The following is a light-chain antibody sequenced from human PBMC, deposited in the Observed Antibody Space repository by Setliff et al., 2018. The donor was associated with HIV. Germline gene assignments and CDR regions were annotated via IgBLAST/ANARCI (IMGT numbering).Light chain of an antibody. J-gene: IGLJ2*01. V-gene: IGLV2-11*01. CDR1: SSDVGDYNH. Sequence: QSALAQPRSVSGSPGRSVTISCTGTSSDVGDYNHVSWYQQHPGKAPKLIIYDANKRPSGVPDRFSASKSGNTASLTISGLQAEDEADYYCSSYAGSNNLVFGGGTKVTVL. CDR2: DAN. CDR3: SSYAGSNNLV.